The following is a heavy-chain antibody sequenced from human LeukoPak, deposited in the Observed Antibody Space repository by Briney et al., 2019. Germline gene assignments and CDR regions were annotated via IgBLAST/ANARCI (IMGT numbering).Heavy chain of an antibody. V-gene: IGHV3-23*01. J-gene: IGHJ5*02. CDR2: IMGSGGGT. CDR3: AKDRTAYWDPGNWFDT. Sequence: PGGSLRLSCAASGFTFSSYAMSWVRQAPGKGLEWVSAIMGSGGGTFYADSVKGRFTISRDNSKNTLYLQMNSLSAEDTAVYYCAKDRTAYWDPGNWFDTWGQGTLVTASS. CDR1: GFTFSSYA. D-gene: IGHD3/OR15-3a*01.